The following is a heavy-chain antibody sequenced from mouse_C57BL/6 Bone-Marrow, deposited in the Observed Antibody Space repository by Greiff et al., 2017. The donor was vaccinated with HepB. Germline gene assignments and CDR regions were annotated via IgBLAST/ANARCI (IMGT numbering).Heavy chain of an antibody. Sequence: QVQLKESGAELVRPGASVTLSCKASGYTFTDYEMHWVKQTPVHGLGWIGAIDPETGGTAYNQKFKGKAILTADKSSSTAYMELRSLTSEDSAVYYCTRGVGWLSYYFDYWGQGTTLTVSS. CDR1: GYTFTDYE. CDR2: IDPETGGT. V-gene: IGHV1-15*01. D-gene: IGHD2-3*01. J-gene: IGHJ2*01. CDR3: TRGVGWLSYYFDY.